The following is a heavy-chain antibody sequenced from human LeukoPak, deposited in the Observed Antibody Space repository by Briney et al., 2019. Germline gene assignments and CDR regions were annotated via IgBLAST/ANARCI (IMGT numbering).Heavy chain of an antibody. Sequence: SETLSLTCTVCGGSISSSSYYWGWIRQPPGKGREWMGCIYYSGSPYYNPSLKSRVTISVDTSKNQFSLKLSSVTAADTAVYYCASGGGLRNLDYWGQGTLVTVS. D-gene: IGHD1-14*01. V-gene: IGHV4-39*01. J-gene: IGHJ4*02. CDR3: ASGGGLRNLDY. CDR1: GGSISSSSYY. CDR2: IYYSGSP.